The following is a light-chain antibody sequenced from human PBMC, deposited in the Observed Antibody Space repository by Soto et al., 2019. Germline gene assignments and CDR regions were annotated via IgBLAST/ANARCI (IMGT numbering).Light chain of an antibody. CDR1: TGAVTSGHY. CDR2: DTN. J-gene: IGLJ2*01. CDR3: MLSDNSDPPVV. V-gene: IGLV7-46*01. Sequence: QAVVSQEPSLTVSPGGTVTLTFGSSTGAVTSGHYPYWFQQKPGPAPKTLSYDTNNRHSWAHARFSGSLFGGKAARTLTVEQPEDEAEYYCMLSDNSDPPVVFGGGTKLTVL.